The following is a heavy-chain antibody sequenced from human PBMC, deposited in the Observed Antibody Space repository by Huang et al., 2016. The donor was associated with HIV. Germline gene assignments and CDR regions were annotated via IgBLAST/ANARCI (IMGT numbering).Heavy chain of an antibody. CDR2: ISYDEDNK. Sequence: QILLIESGGGVVQPGRSLRLSCAASGFTFSSYGMHGVRQAPGKGLEGGAVISYDEDNKYYADSVGGRFTISRDNSKNTLYLQMNSLRIEDTAVYYCARGPIRFLAWLLNFDYWGQGALVTVSS. CDR1: GFTFSSYG. D-gene: IGHD3-3*01. CDR3: ARGPIRFLAWLLNFDY. V-gene: IGHV3-30*03. J-gene: IGHJ4*02.